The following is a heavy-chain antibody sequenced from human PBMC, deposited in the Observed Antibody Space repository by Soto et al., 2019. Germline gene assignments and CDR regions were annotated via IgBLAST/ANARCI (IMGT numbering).Heavy chain of an antibody. CDR2: MYYSGSTS. Sequence: SETLSLTCSVSGGSISTSRHYWGWIRQPPGEGLEWIGIMYYSGSTSYYSPSLKSRVAISIDPSRNQFSLRLGSVTAADTAVYYCARRYCSDICYYFDSWGRGALVTVSS. V-gene: IGHV4-39*01. J-gene: IGHJ4*02. D-gene: IGHD2-15*01. CDR1: GGSISTSRHY. CDR3: ARRYCSDICYYFDS.